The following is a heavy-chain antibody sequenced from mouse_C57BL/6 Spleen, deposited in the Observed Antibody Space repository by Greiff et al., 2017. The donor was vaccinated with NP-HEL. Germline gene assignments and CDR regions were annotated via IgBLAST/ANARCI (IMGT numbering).Heavy chain of an antibody. CDR3: ARDRGYYDYDEGFAY. V-gene: IGHV5-4*01. CDR2: ISDGGSYT. D-gene: IGHD2-4*01. J-gene: IGHJ3*01. Sequence: EVMLVESGGGLVKPGGSLKLSCAASGFTFSSYAMSWVRQTPEKRLEWVATISDGGSYTYYPDNVKGRFTISRDNAKNNLYLQMSHLKSEDTAMYYCARDRGYYDYDEGFAYWGQGTLVTVSA. CDR1: GFTFSSYA.